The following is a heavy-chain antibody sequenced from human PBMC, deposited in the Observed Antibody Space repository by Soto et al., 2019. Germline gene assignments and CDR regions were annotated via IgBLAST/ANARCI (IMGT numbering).Heavy chain of an antibody. CDR3: ARGYSSSWYGGSGWFDP. J-gene: IGHJ5*02. V-gene: IGHV4-4*02. CDR1: GGSISSSNW. D-gene: IGHD6-13*01. Sequence: SETLSLTCAVSGGSISSSNWWSCVRQPPGKGLEWIGEIYHSGSTNYNPSLKSRVTISVDKSKNQFSLKLSSVTAADTAVYYCARGYSSSWYGGSGWFDPWGQGTLVTVSS. CDR2: IYHSGST.